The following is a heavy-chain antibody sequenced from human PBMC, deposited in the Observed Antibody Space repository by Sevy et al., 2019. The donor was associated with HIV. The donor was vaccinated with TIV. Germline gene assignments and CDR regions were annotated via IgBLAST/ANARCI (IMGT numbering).Heavy chain of an antibody. Sequence: GGSLRLSCAASGFTFSTYGMHWVRQAPGKGLEWVAAISYDGIKTYYADSMKGRFTISRDNSKNTLYLQMNSLRPEDTAVYYCAKDGGWYNYAPSDYWGLGTLVTVSS. J-gene: IGHJ4*02. CDR3: AKDGGWYNYAPSDY. CDR1: GFTFSTYG. CDR2: ISYDGIKT. D-gene: IGHD1-1*01. V-gene: IGHV3-30*18.